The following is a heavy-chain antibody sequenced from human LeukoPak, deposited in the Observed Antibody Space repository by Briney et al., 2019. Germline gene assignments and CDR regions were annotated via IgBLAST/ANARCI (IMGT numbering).Heavy chain of an antibody. V-gene: IGHV4-38-2*02. CDR3: ARAPNSGSYYFDY. J-gene: IGHJ4*02. CDR2: IYHSGST. CDR1: GYSISSGYY. Sequence: SETLSLTCTVSGYSISSGYYWGWIRQPPGKGLEWIGSIYHSGSTYYNPSLKSRVTISVDTSKNQFSLKLSSVTAADTAVYYCARAPNSGSYYFDYWGQGTLVTVSS. D-gene: IGHD1-26*01.